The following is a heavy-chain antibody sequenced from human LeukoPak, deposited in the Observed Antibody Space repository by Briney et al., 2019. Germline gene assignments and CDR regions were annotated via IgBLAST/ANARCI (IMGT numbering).Heavy chain of an antibody. CDR3: AKSKVIAGNWFDP. V-gene: IGHV3-23*01. J-gene: IGHJ5*02. D-gene: IGHD2-21*01. CDR2: ISGSGGST. CDR1: GFTFSNAW. Sequence: GGSLRLSCAASGFTFSNAWMSWVRQAPGKGLEWVSAISGSGGSTFYADSVKGRFTISRDNSKNTLYVQMNSLRVEDAAVYYCAKSKVIAGNWFDPWGQGTLVIVSS.